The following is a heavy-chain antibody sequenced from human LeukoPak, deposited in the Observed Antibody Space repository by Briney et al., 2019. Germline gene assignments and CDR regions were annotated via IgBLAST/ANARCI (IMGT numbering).Heavy chain of an antibody. Sequence: SGTLSHTCAVSGGTFSGYYWSWIRQPPGKGLEWIGEITHQVSTKYNPSPKSRVTVSVDTSKNQFSLKLSSVTAADTAVYYCAKRAIRYFDWLFNDEFDIWGQGTMVTVYS. CDR3: AKRAIRYFDWLFNDEFDI. CDR1: GGTFSGYY. V-gene: IGHV4-34*08. J-gene: IGHJ3*02. CDR2: ITHQVST. D-gene: IGHD3-9*01.